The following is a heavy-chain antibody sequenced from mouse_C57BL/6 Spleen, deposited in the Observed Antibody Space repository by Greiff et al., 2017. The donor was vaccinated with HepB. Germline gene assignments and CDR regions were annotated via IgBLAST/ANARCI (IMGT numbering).Heavy chain of an antibody. CDR3: ASRRTGELGYFDY. V-gene: IGHV1-4*01. CDR1: GYTFTSYT. CDR2: INPSSGYT. J-gene: IGHJ2*01. Sequence: QVQLQQSGAELARPGASVKMSCKASGYTFTSYTMHWVKQRPGQGLEWIGYINPSSGYTKYNQKFKDKATLTADKSSSTAYMQLSSLTSEDSAVYYWASRRTGELGYFDYWGQGTTLTVSS. D-gene: IGHD4-1*01.